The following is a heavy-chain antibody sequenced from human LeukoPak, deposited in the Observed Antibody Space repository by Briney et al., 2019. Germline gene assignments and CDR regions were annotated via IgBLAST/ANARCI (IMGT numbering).Heavy chain of an antibody. CDR1: GGTFSSYA. CDR2: IIPIFGTA. Sequence: GSSVKVSCKASGGTFSSYAISWVRQAPGQGLEWMGGIIPIFGTANYAQKFQGRVTMTRDTSTSTVYMELSSLRSEDTAVYYCAREIPRSSGYNDYWGQGTLVTVSS. V-gene: IGHV1-69*05. CDR3: AREIPRSSGYNDY. D-gene: IGHD3-22*01. J-gene: IGHJ4*02.